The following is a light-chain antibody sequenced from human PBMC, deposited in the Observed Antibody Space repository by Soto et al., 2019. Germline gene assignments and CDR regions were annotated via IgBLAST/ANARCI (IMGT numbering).Light chain of an antibody. CDR1: QSISNL. V-gene: IGKV1-5*03. CDR2: KAS. J-gene: IGKJ1*01. CDR3: QQYSEYLWT. Sequence: DIPMTQSPSTLSASVGDRVTITCRASQSISNLLAWYQQKPGKAPKLLIYKASSLESGVPSRFSGSGSGTEFTLTISSLQPGDFATYYCQQYSEYLWTFGQGTKVEIK.